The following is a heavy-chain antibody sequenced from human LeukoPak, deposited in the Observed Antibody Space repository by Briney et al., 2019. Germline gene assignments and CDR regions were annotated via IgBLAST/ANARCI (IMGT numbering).Heavy chain of an antibody. CDR3: ARDLADSSSSALTSYFDY. J-gene: IGHJ4*02. D-gene: IGHD6-6*01. V-gene: IGHV1-18*01. CDR1: GYTFTRYA. Sequence: ASVKVSCKASGYTFTRYAFSWVRQAPGQGLEWMGWISAYNGNTNYAQNLQGRVTLTTDPSTSTAYLELRSLRSDDTAVYFCARDLADSSSSALTSYFDYWGQGTLVAVSS. CDR2: ISAYNGNT.